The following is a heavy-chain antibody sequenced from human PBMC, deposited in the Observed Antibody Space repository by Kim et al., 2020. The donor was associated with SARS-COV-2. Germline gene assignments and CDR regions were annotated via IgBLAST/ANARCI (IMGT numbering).Heavy chain of an antibody. Sequence: ASVKVSCKASGYTFTSYYMHWVRQAPGQGLEWVGIINPRGGSTSYAQKLQGRVTMTSDTSTSTVYMELRSLRSEDTAVYYCARAVEMATIGSFDYWGQGTLVTVSS. V-gene: IGHV1-46*04. CDR1: GYTFTSYY. CDR2: INPRGGST. D-gene: IGHD5-12*01. J-gene: IGHJ4*02. CDR3: ARAVEMATIGSFDY.